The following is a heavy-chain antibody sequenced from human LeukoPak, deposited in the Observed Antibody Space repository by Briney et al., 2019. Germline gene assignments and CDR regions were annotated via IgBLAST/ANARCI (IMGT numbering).Heavy chain of an antibody. CDR3: ARHLKERNSPVLVAAINWFDP. CDR2: IYYSGST. Sequence: SETLSLTCTVSGGSISSSSYYWGWIRQPPGKGLEWIGSIYYSGSTYYNPSLKSRVTISVDTSKNQFSLKLSSVTAADTAVYYCARHLKERNSPVLVAAINWFDPWGQGTLVTVSS. CDR1: GGSISSSSYY. D-gene: IGHD2-15*01. V-gene: IGHV4-39*01. J-gene: IGHJ5*02.